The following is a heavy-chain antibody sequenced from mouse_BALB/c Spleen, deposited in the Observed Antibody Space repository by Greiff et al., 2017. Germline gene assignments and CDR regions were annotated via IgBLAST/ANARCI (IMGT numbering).Heavy chain of an antibody. CDR2: ISTYYGDA. CDR3: ARALTGYDCDY. V-gene: IGHV1S137*01. J-gene: IGHJ2*01. Sequence: QVQLQQSGAELVRPGVSVKISCKGSGYTFTDYAMHWVKQSHAKSLEWIGVISTYYGDASYNQKFKGKATMTVDKSSSTAYMELARLTSEDSAIYYCARALTGYDCDYWGQGTTLTVSS. CDR1: GYTFTDYA. D-gene: IGHD4-1*01.